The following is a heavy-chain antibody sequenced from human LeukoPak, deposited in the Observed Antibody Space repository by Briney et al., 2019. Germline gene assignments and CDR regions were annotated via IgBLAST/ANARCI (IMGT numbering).Heavy chain of an antibody. CDR1: GFAFSSYA. V-gene: IGHV3-30-3*01. D-gene: IGHD3-9*01. Sequence: GRSLRLSCAASGFAFSSYAMHWVRQAPGKGLEWVAVISYDGSNKYYADSVKGRFTISRDNSKNTLYLQMNSLRAEDTAVYYCARDGNLGYFDWLFHFDYWGQGTLVTVSS. CDR2: ISYDGSNK. CDR3: ARDGNLGYFDWLFHFDY. J-gene: IGHJ4*02.